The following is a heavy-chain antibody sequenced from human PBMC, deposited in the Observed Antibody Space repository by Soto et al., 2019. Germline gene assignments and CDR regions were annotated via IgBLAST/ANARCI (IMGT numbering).Heavy chain of an antibody. CDR3: ARGDDNSGYYYAFDS. Sequence: PGGSLRLSCEASGFTFSNYDMNWVLQAPGKGLEWVSYISGSGRTIYYADSVKGRFTISRDSAKNSLFLQMNSLRAEDTALYYCARGDDNSGYYYAFDSWGQGT. D-gene: IGHD3-22*01. CDR1: GFTFSNYD. V-gene: IGHV3-48*03. J-gene: IGHJ4*02. CDR2: ISGSGRTI.